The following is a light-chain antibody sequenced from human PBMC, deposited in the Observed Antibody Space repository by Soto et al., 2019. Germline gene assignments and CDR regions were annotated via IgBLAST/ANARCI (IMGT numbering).Light chain of an antibody. J-gene: IGKJ1*01. CDR3: QQSYTTPWT. CDR2: GTS. Sequence: DIQMTQSPSSLSASVGDRVTITCRAGQPMINYLNWYQQKSGGAPKVLIYGTSKLHSGVPSRFSGSGSATNFSLTISGLHPEDFATYICQQSYTTPWTFGRGTKVEMK. CDR1: QPMINY. V-gene: IGKV1-39*01.